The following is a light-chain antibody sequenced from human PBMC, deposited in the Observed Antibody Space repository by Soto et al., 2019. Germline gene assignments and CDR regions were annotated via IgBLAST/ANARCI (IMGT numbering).Light chain of an antibody. Sequence: EIVMTQSPATLSVSPGERATLSWGASQSVSSNLDWYQKKPGQAPRLLIYDASNRATGIPARLSGSGYGTDLTLTISSMMYEDFEVYYCQQRSDWTITFGQGTRLEIK. CDR3: QQRSDWTIT. V-gene: IGKV3D-15*01. CDR2: DAS. J-gene: IGKJ5*01. CDR1: QSVSSN.